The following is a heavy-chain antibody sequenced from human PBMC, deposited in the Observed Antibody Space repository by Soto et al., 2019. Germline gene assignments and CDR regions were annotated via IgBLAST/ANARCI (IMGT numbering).Heavy chain of an antibody. CDR2: IVPLFGTA. CDR3: ARDGQPGYSFRTRPLGGGRFDP. CDR1: GGTFGNTA. Sequence: QVQLVQSGAEVKEPGSSVNVSCKTSGGTFGNTAVTWVRQVPGQGLEWIGGIVPLFGTANYAQKFRGRVKLTPDESTCTAYMDLSSLGSYDTAMYYLARDGQPGYSFRTRPLGGGRFDPWGQGTLVTVSS. J-gene: IGHJ5*02. V-gene: IGHV1-69*05. D-gene: IGHD2-15*01.